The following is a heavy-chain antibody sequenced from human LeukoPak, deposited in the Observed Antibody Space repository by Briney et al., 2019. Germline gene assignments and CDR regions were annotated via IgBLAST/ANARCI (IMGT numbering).Heavy chain of an antibody. D-gene: IGHD5-24*01. J-gene: IGHJ4*02. CDR3: AKDEGGGYNHYGYFDY. CDR2: LSYDGSNK. Sequence: GGSLRLSCAASGFTFSSYGMHWVRQTPGKGLEWVAVLSYDGSNKNYADSVKGRFTISRDKSKNTLYLQMNSLRAEDTAVYYCAKDEGGGYNHYGYFDYWGQGSLVTVSS. V-gene: IGHV3-30*18. CDR1: GFTFSSYG.